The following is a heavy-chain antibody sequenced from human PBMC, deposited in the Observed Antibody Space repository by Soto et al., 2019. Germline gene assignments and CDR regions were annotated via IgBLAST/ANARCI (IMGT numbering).Heavy chain of an antibody. CDR1: GYTFTSNS. CDR3: ASISSASCGWLSDY. J-gene: IGHJ4*02. V-gene: IGHV1-18*04. CDR2: INVYNGNT. Sequence: ASVKVSCKASGYTFTSNSIGWVRQAPGQGLEWMGWINVYNGNTKYAQQLQGRVTLTTDTSTSTAYMDLRSLRSDDTAVYYCASISSASCGWLSDYWGQGTLVTVSS. D-gene: IGHD2-2*01.